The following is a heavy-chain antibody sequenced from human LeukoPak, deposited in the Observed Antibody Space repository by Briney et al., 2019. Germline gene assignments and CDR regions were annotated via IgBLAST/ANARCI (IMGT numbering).Heavy chain of an antibody. CDR1: GFLFRNYW. Sequence: GGSLRLSCAASGFLFRNYWMSWVRQAPGKGLEWVAIINQDGREKHYVDSVKGRFTISRDNAKDSLYLQMNSLRAEDTALYYCAVATRSFLPDYCWGQGTLVTVSS. D-gene: IGHD5-12*01. V-gene: IGHV3-7*01. CDR2: INQDGREK. CDR3: AVATRSFLPDYC. J-gene: IGHJ4*02.